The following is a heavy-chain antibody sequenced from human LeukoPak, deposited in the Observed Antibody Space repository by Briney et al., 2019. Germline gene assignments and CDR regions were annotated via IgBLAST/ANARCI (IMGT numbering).Heavy chain of an antibody. CDR1: GYTFTSYS. CDR2: IYPNNNST. Sequence: GASVKVSCKASGYTFTSYSMHWVRQAPGQGLEWMGIIYPNNNSTNYAQKFQGRVTMTRDTSTSTVYMELSSLRSEDTAVYYCATSMYCSGGSCFSNYFDYWGQGTLVNVSS. CDR3: ATSMYCSGGSCFSNYFDY. V-gene: IGHV1-46*03. D-gene: IGHD2-15*01. J-gene: IGHJ4*02.